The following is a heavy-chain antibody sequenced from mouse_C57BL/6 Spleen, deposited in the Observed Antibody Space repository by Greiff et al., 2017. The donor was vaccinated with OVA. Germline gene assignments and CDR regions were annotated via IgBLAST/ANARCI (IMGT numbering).Heavy chain of an antibody. J-gene: IGHJ3*01. V-gene: IGHV1-69*01. CDR3: AKRGPGGFAY. Sequence: VQLQQSGAELVMPGASVKLSCKASGYTFTSYWMHWVKQRPGQGLEWIGEIDPSASYTNYNQKFKGKSTLTVDKSSSTAYMQLSSLTSEDSAVYDCAKRGPGGFAYWGQGTLVTVSA. D-gene: IGHD3-3*01. CDR2: IDPSASYT. CDR1: GYTFTSYW.